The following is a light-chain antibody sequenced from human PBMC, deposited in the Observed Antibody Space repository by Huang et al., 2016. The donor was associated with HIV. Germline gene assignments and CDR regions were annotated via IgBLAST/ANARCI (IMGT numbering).Light chain of an antibody. Sequence: EIVLTQSPGTLSLSPGERATLSCRASQSVSSSYLAWYQQKPGQAPRLLIYGASSRATGSPDRFSGSGSGTDFTLTISRLEPEDCAVYYCQQYGSSRGTFGGGTKVEIK. J-gene: IGKJ4*01. CDR3: QQYGSSRGT. CDR2: GAS. V-gene: IGKV3-20*01. CDR1: QSVSSSY.